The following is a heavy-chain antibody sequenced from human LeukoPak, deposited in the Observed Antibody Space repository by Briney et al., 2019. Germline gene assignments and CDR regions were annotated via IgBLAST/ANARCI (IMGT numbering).Heavy chain of an antibody. Sequence: ASVKVSCKASGYTFTSYDINWVRQATGQGVERMGWMNPNSGNTGYAQKFQGRVTMTRNTSISTAYMELSSLRSEDTAVYYCARGYGGIIVVVEAMGTWGQGTLVTVSS. J-gene: IGHJ5*02. D-gene: IGHD2-15*01. CDR1: GYTFTSYD. CDR2: MNPNSGNT. V-gene: IGHV1-8*01. CDR3: ARGYGGIIVVVEAMGT.